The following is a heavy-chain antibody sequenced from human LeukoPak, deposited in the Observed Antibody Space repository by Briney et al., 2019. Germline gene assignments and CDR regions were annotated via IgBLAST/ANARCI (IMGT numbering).Heavy chain of an antibody. J-gene: IGHJ5*02. CDR3: ARTTRSPSLSWFDP. V-gene: IGHV4-59*08. D-gene: IGHD1-1*01. Sequence: SETLSLTCTVSGGSISSYYWSWIRQPPGKGLEWIGYIYYSGSTNYNPSLKSRVTISVDTSKNQFSLKLSSVTAADTAVYYCARTTRSPSLSWFDPWGQGTLVTVSS. CDR1: GGSISSYY. CDR2: IYYSGST.